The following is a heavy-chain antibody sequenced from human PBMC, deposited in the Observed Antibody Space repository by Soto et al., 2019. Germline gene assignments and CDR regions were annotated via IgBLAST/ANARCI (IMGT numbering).Heavy chain of an antibody. CDR3: ARAVGHYHAYAY. J-gene: IGHJ4*02. Sequence: GGSLRLSCAASGFTVSSNYMSWVRQAPGKGLEWVSVIYSGGSTYYADSVKGRFTISRDNSKNTPYLQMNSLRAEDTAVYYCARAVGHYHAYAYWGQGTLVTVSS. D-gene: IGHD3-16*01. CDR2: IYSGGST. V-gene: IGHV3-53*01. CDR1: GFTVSSNY.